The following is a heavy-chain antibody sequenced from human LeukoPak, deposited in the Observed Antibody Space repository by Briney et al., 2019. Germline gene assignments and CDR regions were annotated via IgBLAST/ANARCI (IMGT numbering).Heavy chain of an antibody. CDR1: GYTFTGYY. J-gene: IGHJ4*02. D-gene: IGHD2-8*01. CDR2: INPNSGGT. V-gene: IGHV1-2*02. CDR3: ARDNDFDY. Sequence: GASVKVSCKASGYTFTGYYMHWVRQAPGQGLEWMGWINPNSGGTNYAQKFQGRVTMTRDMSTRTVYMELSSLRSEDTAVYYCARDNDFDYWGQGTLVTASS.